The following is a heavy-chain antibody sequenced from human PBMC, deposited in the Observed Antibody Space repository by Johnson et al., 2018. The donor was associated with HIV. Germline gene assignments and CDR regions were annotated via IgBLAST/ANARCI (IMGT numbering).Heavy chain of an antibody. CDR1: GFAFNDYG. J-gene: IGHJ3*02. CDR2: ISYDGGNK. CDR3: ARVPFPRPTSPNYINDAFDI. Sequence: QMQLVESGGRVVRPGGSLRLSCAASGFAFNDYGMSWVRQAPGKGLEWVAVISYDGGNKYYADSVKGRFTISRDNSKNTLYLQMNSLTTEDTAMYYCARVPFPRPTSPNYINDAFDIWGQGTMVTVSS. D-gene: IGHD4-11*01. V-gene: IGHV3-30*03.